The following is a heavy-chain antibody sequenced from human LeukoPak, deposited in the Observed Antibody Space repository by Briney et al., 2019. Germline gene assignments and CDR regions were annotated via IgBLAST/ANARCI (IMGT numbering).Heavy chain of an antibody. Sequence: PGRSLRLSCAASGFTFSNFAMHWVRQAPGKGLEWVAVMSYDGSINYYADSVKGRFTISRDNSKNTLYLQMNSLRAEDTAVYYCAREDMTTVTTRWAFDIWGQGSMVTVSS. CDR2: MSYDGSIN. D-gene: IGHD4-17*01. V-gene: IGHV3-30*04. CDR3: AREDMTTVTTRWAFDI. J-gene: IGHJ3*02. CDR1: GFTFSNFA.